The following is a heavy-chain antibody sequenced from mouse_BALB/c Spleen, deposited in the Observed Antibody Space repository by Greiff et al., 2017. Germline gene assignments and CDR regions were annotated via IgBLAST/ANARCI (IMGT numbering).Heavy chain of an antibody. CDR2: ISSGGGST. CDR3: ARQPLITTVVPYAMDY. Sequence: EVKLVESGGGLVKPGGSLKLSCAASGFAFSSYDMSWVRQTPEKRLEWVAYISSGGGSTYYPDTVKGRFTISRDNAKNTLYLQMSSLKSEDTAMYYCARQPLITTVVPYAMDYWGQGTSVTVSS. J-gene: IGHJ4*01. D-gene: IGHD1-1*01. V-gene: IGHV5-12-1*01. CDR1: GFAFSSYD.